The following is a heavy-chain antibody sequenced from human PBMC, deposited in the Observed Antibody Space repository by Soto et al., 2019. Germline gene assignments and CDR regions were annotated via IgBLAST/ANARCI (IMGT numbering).Heavy chain of an antibody. D-gene: IGHD1-26*01. V-gene: IGHV1-18*01. J-gene: IGHJ4*02. CDR3: ARGSGKDY. CDR2: INTNNGNT. Sequence: SSVKVSCKASGYTLTDDGISWVRQAPGQGLEWVGWINTNNGNTNYAQKLQGRVTVTTDTSTSTAYMELRSLTSDDTAVYYCARGSGKDYWGQGTLVTVSS. CDR1: GYTLTDDG.